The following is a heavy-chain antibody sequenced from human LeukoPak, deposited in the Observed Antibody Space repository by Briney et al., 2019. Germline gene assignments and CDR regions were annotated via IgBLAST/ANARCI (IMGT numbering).Heavy chain of an antibody. CDR3: ARDLDWILFDY. J-gene: IGHJ4*02. CDR2: IRGSGDNT. D-gene: IGHD3-9*01. Sequence: GGSLILSCAASGFTFSSFGMSWVRQAPGKGLEWVSAIRGSGDNTYYADSVKGRFTISRDNAKNTLFLQMNSLSAEDTAVYYCARDLDWILFDYWGQGTLVTVSS. CDR1: GFTFSSFG. V-gene: IGHV3-23*01.